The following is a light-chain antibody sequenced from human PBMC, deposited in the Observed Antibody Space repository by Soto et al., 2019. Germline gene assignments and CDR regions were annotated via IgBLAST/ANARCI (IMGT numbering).Light chain of an antibody. Sequence: QSALTQPASVSGSPGQSITISCTGTSSDVGGYNYVSWYQQHPGKAPKLMIYDVSNRPSGVSNRFSGSKSGNTASLTISGLQAEDEADYDCSSYTSSSTPWVFGGGTQLTVL. J-gene: IGLJ3*02. V-gene: IGLV2-14*01. CDR2: DVS. CDR3: SSYTSSSTPWV. CDR1: SSDVGGYNY.